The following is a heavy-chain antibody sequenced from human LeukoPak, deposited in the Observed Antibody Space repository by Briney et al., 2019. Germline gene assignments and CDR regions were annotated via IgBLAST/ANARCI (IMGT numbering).Heavy chain of an antibody. J-gene: IGHJ4*02. D-gene: IGHD4-23*01. V-gene: IGHV4-61*02. CDR1: GGSISSGSYY. Sequence: PSQTLSLTCTVSGGSISSGSYYWSWIRQPAGKGLEWIGRIYTSGSTNYNPSLKSRVTISVDTSKNQFSLKLSSVTAADTAVYYCAGEAYDYGGKPRDYWGQGTLVTVSS. CDR2: IYTSGST. CDR3: AGEAYDYGGKPRDY.